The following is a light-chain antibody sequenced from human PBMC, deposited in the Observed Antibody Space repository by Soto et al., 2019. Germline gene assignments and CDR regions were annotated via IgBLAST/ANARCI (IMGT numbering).Light chain of an antibody. Sequence: DIQMTQSPSTLSASVGDRVTISCRASQSIGGWLAWYQQKPGKAPRLLIFDASSVESGVPSRFSGSRSGTLFTLTISSLQPDDFASYYCQQYDSYSTFGGGTKVEIK. V-gene: IGKV1-5*01. CDR2: DAS. CDR1: QSIGGW. CDR3: QQYDSYST. J-gene: IGKJ4*01.